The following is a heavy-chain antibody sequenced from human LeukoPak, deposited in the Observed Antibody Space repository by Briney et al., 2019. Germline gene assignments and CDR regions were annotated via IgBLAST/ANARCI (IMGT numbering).Heavy chain of an antibody. CDR3: ARAYCSSTSCYRNWFDP. Sequence: GGSLRLSCAASGFTFSSHGMHWVRQAPGKGLEWVAVIWYDGSNKYDADSVKGRFTISRDNSKNTLYLQMNSLRAEDTAVYYCARAYCSSTSCYRNWFDPWGQGTLVTVSS. CDR1: GFTFSSHG. CDR2: IWYDGSNK. D-gene: IGHD2-2*01. V-gene: IGHV3-33*01. J-gene: IGHJ5*02.